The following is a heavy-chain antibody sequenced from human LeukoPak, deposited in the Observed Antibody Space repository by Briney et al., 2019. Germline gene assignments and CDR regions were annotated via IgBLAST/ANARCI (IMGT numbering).Heavy chain of an antibody. CDR3: ARGPGHGEVSSTIDY. V-gene: IGHV4-34*01. CDR2: INHSGST. J-gene: IGHJ4*02. D-gene: IGHD4-17*01. Sequence: SETLSLTCAVYGGSFSGYYWSWIRQPPGKGLEWIGEINHSGSTNYNPSLKSRVTISVDTSKNQFSLKLSFVTAADTAVYYCARGPGHGEVSSTIDYWGQGTLVTVSS. CDR1: GGSFSGYY.